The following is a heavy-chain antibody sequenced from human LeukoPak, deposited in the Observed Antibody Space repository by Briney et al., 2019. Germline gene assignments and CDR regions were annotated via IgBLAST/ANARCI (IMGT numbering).Heavy chain of an antibody. CDR1: GYTFTSYY. V-gene: IGHV1-46*01. CDR2: INPSVGST. J-gene: IGHJ4*02. CDR3: ARSNWNYYDSFDF. D-gene: IGHD3-22*01. Sequence: GASVKVSCKASGYTFTSYYMQWVRQAPGQGREWMGIINPSVGSTTYAQKFEGRITVTRDMSTSTVYMELSSLRSEDTAVYYCARSNWNYYDSFDFWGQGTLVTVSS.